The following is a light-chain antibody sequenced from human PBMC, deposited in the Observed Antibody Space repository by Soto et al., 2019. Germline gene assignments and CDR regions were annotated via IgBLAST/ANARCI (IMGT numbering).Light chain of an antibody. CDR3: QQRSDSYT. J-gene: IGKJ2*01. CDR1: QTLANY. Sequence: EVVLTQSPATLSLSPGERATLSCRASQTLANYLAWYQQRPGQAPRLLIYDASNRATGIPARFSGSGSGIDFTLTISSLEPEDSAVYYCQQRSDSYTFGQGTTLEIK. CDR2: DAS. V-gene: IGKV3-11*01.